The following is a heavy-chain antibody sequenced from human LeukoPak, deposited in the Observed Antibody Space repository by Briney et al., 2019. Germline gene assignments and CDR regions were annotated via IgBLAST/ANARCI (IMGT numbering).Heavy chain of an antibody. J-gene: IGHJ6*04. V-gene: IGHV3-48*03. D-gene: IGHD3-9*01. CDR2: ISSSGSTI. Sequence: GGSLRLSCAASGFTFSSYAMNWVRQAPGKGLEWVSYISSSGSTIYYADSVNGRFTISRDNAKNSLYLQMNSLRAEDTAVYYRARASLRYFDWLLGTGMDVWGKGTTVTVSS. CDR1: GFTFSSYA. CDR3: ARASLRYFDWLLGTGMDV.